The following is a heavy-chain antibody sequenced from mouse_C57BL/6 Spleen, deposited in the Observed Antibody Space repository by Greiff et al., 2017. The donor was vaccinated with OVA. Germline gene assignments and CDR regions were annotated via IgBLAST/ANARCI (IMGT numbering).Heavy chain of an antibody. CDR3: ARGGYDAMDY. D-gene: IGHD1-1*02. Sequence: EVQLQQSGPELVKPGASVKIPCKASGYTFTDYNMDWVKQSHGKSLEWIGDINPNNGGTIYNQKFKGKATLTVDKSSSTAYMELRSLTSEDTAVYYCARGGYDAMDYWGQGTSVTGSS. J-gene: IGHJ4*01. CDR2: INPNNGGT. V-gene: IGHV1-18*01. CDR1: GYTFTDYN.